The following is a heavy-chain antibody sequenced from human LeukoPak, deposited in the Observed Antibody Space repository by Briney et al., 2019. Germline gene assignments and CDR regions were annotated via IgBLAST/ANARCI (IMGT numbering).Heavy chain of an antibody. J-gene: IGHJ4*02. CDR1: GLSFINYA. CDR2: ISGDSNYI. Sequence: GGSLSFSGTPSGLSFINYAMSWFRQAPGKGLEGVSSISGDSNYIYYADSVEGRFTISRDNAKNSLYLQMNSLRAGDTAVYYCARAKRWLQSGFDYWGQGTLVTVSS. CDR3: ARAKRWLQSGFDY. V-gene: IGHV3-21*01. D-gene: IGHD5-24*01.